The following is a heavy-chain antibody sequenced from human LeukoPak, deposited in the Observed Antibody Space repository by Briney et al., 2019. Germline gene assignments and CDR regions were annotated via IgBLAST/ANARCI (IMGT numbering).Heavy chain of an antibody. CDR3: ARGVVIAPQTFDY. D-gene: IGHD2-21*01. Sequence: SETLSLTCTVSGGSIRSYYWSWIRQPPGKGLEWIAYIYYSGSTNYNPSLKSRVTISVDTSKNQFSLKLSSVTAADTAVYYCARGVVIAPQTFDYWGQGTLVTVSS. J-gene: IGHJ4*02. CDR2: IYYSGST. CDR1: GGSIRSYY. V-gene: IGHV4-59*01.